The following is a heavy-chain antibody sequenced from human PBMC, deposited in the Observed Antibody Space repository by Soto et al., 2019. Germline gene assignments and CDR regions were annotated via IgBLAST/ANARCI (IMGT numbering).Heavy chain of an antibody. Sequence: QVQLVESGGGVVQPGRSLRLSCAASGFTFSSYGMHWVRQAPGKGLEWVAVISYDGSNKYYADSVKGRFTISRDNSKNTLYLQMNRLRAEDTAVYYCAKAPGYPWGQGTLVTVSS. CDR1: GFTFSSYG. V-gene: IGHV3-30*18. CDR2: ISYDGSNK. J-gene: IGHJ5*02. CDR3: AKAPGYP. D-gene: IGHD6-13*01.